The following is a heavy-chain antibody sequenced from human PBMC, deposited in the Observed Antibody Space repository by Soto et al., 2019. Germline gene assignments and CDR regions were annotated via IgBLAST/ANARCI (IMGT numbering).Heavy chain of an antibody. CDR3: ATRITVFGLLIPPFDP. V-gene: IGHV4-39*07. CDR2: INHTGGT. CDR1: GASISGGTYY. Sequence: SETLSLTCTVSGASISGGTYYWNWIRQPPGKGLEWIGEINHTGGTHYNPSLKSRVTMSVDTSKDQFSLRLSSVAAADTAIYYCATRITVFGLLIPPFDPWGQGTQVTVSS. J-gene: IGHJ5*02. D-gene: IGHD3-3*01.